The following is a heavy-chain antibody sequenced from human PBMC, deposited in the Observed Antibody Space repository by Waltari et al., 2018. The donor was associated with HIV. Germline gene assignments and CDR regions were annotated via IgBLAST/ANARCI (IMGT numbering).Heavy chain of an antibody. CDR2: IYYSGST. D-gene: IGHD1-26*01. J-gene: IGHJ4*02. V-gene: IGHV4-31*03. Sequence: QVQLQESGPGLVKPLQTLSLTCPVSGGSISSGCYYWSCISQHPGKGLEWIGYIYYSGSTYYNPSLKSRVTISVDTSKNQFSLKLSSVTAADTAVYYCAREKSTIVGFDYWGQGTLVTVSS. CDR3: AREKSTIVGFDY. CDR1: GGSISSGCYY.